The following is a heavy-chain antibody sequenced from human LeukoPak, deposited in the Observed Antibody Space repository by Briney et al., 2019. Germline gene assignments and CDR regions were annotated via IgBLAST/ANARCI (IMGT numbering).Heavy chain of an antibody. CDR2: INPNSGGT. V-gene: IGHV1-2*02. CDR3: ARDQRYSYGYGGTDFDY. J-gene: IGHJ4*02. Sequence: GASLKVSCKASGYTFTGDDMHWVRQAPGQGLEWMGWINPNSGGTNYAQKAQGSITMTRDTSISTSYMELSRLRSDDTAVYYCARDQRYSYGYGGTDFDYWGQGTLVTVSS. D-gene: IGHD5-18*01. CDR1: GYTFTGDD.